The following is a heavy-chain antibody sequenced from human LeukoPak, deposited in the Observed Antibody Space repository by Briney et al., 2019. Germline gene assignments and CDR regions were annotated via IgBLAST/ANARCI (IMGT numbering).Heavy chain of an antibody. V-gene: IGHV4-34*01. CDR2: INHSGST. CDR3: ARVPNGARGVIMVSRASRHFDY. Sequence: GSLRLSCAASGFTFSSYAMSWVRQPPGKGLEWIGEINHSGSTNYNPSLKSRVTISVDTSKNQFSLKLSSVTAADTAVYYCARVPNGARGVIMVSRASRHFDYWGQGTLVTVSS. D-gene: IGHD3-10*01. J-gene: IGHJ4*02. CDR1: GFTFSSYA.